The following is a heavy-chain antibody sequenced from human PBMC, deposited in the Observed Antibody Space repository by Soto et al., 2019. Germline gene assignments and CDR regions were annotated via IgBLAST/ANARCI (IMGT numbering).Heavy chain of an antibody. Sequence: SETLSLTCTVSGGSISSSSYYWGWIRQPPGKGLEWIGSIYYSGSTYYNPSLKSRVTISVDTSKNQFSLKLSSVTAADAAVYYCARHYSDCLDYWGQGTLVTVSS. CDR2: IYYSGST. CDR3: ARHYSDCLDY. CDR1: GGSISSSSYY. J-gene: IGHJ4*02. V-gene: IGHV4-39*01. D-gene: IGHD2-21*02.